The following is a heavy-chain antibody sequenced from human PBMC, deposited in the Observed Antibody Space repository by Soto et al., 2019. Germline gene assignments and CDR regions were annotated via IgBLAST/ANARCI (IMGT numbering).Heavy chain of an antibody. CDR2: INPSGGST. J-gene: IGHJ6*02. CDR3: ARDLAVLIAAAGTGDYYYGMDV. V-gene: IGHV1-46*01. CDR1: GYTFTSYY. D-gene: IGHD6-13*01. Sequence: ASVKVSWKASGYTFTSYYMQWVRQAPGQELEWMGIINPSGGSTSYAQKFQSRVTMTRDTSTSTVYMELSSLRSDDTAVYYCARDLAVLIAAAGTGDYYYGMDVWGQGTTVTVSS.